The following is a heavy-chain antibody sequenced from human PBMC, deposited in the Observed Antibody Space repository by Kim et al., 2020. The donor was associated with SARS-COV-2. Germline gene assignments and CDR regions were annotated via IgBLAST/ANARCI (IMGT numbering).Heavy chain of an antibody. V-gene: IGHV4-34*01. Sequence: SETLSLTCAVYGGSFSGYYWSWIRQPPGKGLEWIGEINHSGSTNYNPSLKSRVTISVDTSKNQFSLKLSSVTAADTAVYYCARAKLIGVVILPFDYWGQGTLVTVSS. CDR1: GGSFSGYY. J-gene: IGHJ4*02. CDR3: ARAKLIGVVILPFDY. CDR2: INHSGST. D-gene: IGHD3-3*01.